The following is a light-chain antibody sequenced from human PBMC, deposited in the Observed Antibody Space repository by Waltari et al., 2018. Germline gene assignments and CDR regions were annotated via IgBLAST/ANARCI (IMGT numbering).Light chain of an antibody. Sequence: QSALTQPASVSGSPGQSVTISCTGTSSDVGGYNFVSWYQQHPGRAPKLMIYDVTRRPSGGSTRFAGSKSGDTASLTISGLQAADEAEYYCSSYSSTNTVVFGGGTQLTV. J-gene: IGLJ3*02. V-gene: IGLV2-14*03. CDR1: SSDVGGYNF. CDR2: DVT. CDR3: SSYSSTNTVV.